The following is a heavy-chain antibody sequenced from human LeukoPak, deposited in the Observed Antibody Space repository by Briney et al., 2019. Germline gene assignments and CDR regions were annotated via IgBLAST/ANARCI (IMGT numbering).Heavy chain of an antibody. J-gene: IGHJ5*02. Sequence: PGGSLRLSCAASGFTFSSSWMSWVRQAPGKGLEWVANIKQDGSEKYYVGSVKGRFTISRDNAKNSLYLQMNSLRAEDTAVYYCARDLGYCSGGSCYSWFDPWGQGTLVTVSS. V-gene: IGHV3-7*03. CDR1: GFTFSSSW. D-gene: IGHD2-15*01. CDR2: IKQDGSEK. CDR3: ARDLGYCSGGSCYSWFDP.